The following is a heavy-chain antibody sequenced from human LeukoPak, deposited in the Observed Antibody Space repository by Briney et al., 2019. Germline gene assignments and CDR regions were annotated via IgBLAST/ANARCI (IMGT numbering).Heavy chain of an antibody. CDR1: GYTFTGYY. J-gene: IGHJ3*02. CDR3: ARTRQAGRAFDI. Sequence: ASVKVSRKASGYTFTGYYMHWVRQAPGQGLEWMGWINPNSGGTNYAQKFQGRVTMTRDTSISTAYMELSRLRSDDTAVYYCARTRQAGRAFDIWGQGTMVTVSS. CDR2: INPNSGGT. V-gene: IGHV1-2*02. D-gene: IGHD1-1*01.